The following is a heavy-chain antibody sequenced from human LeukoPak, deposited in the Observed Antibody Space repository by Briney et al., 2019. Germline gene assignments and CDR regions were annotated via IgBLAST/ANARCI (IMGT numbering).Heavy chain of an antibody. CDR3: ASLAYGDPSGDY. CDR2: INHSGST. J-gene: IGHJ4*02. D-gene: IGHD4-17*01. CDR1: GGSFSGYY. Sequence: PSETLSLTCAVYGGSFSGYYWSWIRQPPGKGLEWIGEINHSGSTNYNPSLKSRVTISVDTSKNQFSLKLSSVTAADTAVYYCASLAYGDPSGDYWGQGTLVTVSS. V-gene: IGHV4-34*01.